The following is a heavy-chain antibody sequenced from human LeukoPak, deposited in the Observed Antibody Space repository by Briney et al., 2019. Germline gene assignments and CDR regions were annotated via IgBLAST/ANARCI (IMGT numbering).Heavy chain of an antibody. CDR1: GFTFSTYA. J-gene: IGHJ4*02. D-gene: IGHD3-10*01. CDR3: AKTRGSMVRGVLLDY. Sequence: GGSLRLSCAASGFTFSTYAMSWVHQAPGKGLEWVSAISGSGGSTYYADSVKGRFTISRDNSKNTLYLQMNSLRAEDTAVYYCAKTRGSMVRGVLLDYWGQGTLVTVSS. V-gene: IGHV3-23*01. CDR2: ISGSGGST.